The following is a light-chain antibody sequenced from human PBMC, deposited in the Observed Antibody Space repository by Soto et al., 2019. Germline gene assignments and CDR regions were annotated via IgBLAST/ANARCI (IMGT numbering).Light chain of an antibody. CDR2: GTS. Sequence: IVLTQSPATRSPSAVQSANLCCXXSQSVSSTYLGWYQQQPGQPPRLLMSGTSNRATGTPDRFSGSGSGTDFTLTISRLEPEDFAVYYCQQYGSPPITFGQGTRLENK. V-gene: IGKV3-20*01. J-gene: IGKJ5*01. CDR3: QQYGSPPIT. CDR1: QSVSSTY.